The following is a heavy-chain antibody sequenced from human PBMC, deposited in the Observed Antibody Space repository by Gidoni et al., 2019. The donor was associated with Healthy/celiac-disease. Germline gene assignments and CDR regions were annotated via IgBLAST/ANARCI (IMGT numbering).Heavy chain of an antibody. Sequence: QVQLQQWGAGLLKPSETLSLPCAVYGGSFSGYYWRWIRQPPGKGLEWIGEINHSGSTNYNPSLKSRVTISVDTSKNQFSLKLSSVTAADTAVYYCARGLGYCSGGSCYSRPPYFDYWGQGTLVTVSS. D-gene: IGHD2-15*01. CDR3: ARGLGYCSGGSCYSRPPYFDY. J-gene: IGHJ4*02. V-gene: IGHV4-34*01. CDR1: GGSFSGYY. CDR2: INHSGST.